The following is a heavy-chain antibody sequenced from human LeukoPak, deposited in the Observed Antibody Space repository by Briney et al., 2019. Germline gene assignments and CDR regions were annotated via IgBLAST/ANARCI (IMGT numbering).Heavy chain of an antibody. CDR3: ARGDLYSSSWYN. CDR2: IYYSGST. D-gene: IGHD6-13*01. CDR1: GGSISSGDYY. J-gene: IGHJ4*02. Sequence: PSETLSLTCTVSGGSISSGDYYWSWIRQPPGKGLEWIGYIYYSGSTYYNPSLKSRVTISVDTSKNQFSLKLSSVSAADTAVYYCARGDLYSSSWYNWGQGTLVTVSS. V-gene: IGHV4-30-4*08.